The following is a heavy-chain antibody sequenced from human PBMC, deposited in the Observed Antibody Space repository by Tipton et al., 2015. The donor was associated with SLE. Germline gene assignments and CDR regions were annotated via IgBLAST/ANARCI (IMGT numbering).Heavy chain of an antibody. D-gene: IGHD6-13*01. CDR1: GGSISSSSYH. CDR3: ASQFPWAAAPYYCMDV. V-gene: IGHV4-39*07. CDR2: IYYSGST. J-gene: IGHJ6*02. Sequence: TLSLTCTVSGGSISSSSYHWGWIRQPPGKGLEWIGSIYYSGSTYYNPSLKSRVTISVDTSKNQFSLKLISVTAADTAVYYCASQFPWAAAPYYCMDVWGQGTTVTVSS.